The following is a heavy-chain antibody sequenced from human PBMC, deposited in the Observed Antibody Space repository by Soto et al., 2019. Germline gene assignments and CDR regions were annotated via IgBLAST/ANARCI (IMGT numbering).Heavy chain of an antibody. D-gene: IGHD3-22*01. CDR3: ARGHIIGYYNDY. J-gene: IGHJ4*02. CDR1: GFTFSGYW. Sequence: PGGSLRLSCAASGFTFSGYWMHWVRQAPGKGLEWVSRINSDGSRTPYADSVKGRFTISRDNAKNTLYLQVSSLRAEDTAVYFCARGHIIGYYNDYWGQGTLVTVSS. V-gene: IGHV3-74*01. CDR2: INSDGSRT.